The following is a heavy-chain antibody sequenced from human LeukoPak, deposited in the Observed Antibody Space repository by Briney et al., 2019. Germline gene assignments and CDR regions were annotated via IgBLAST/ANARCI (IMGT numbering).Heavy chain of an antibody. CDR3: ARWVTASSIDY. Sequence: SETLSLTCTVSGGSIGSYYWIWIRQPPGKGLEWIGYIYYSGSTNYNPSLKSRVTISVDTSKKQFSLNLSSVTAADTAVYYCARWVTASSIDYWGQGTLVTVSS. CDR2: IYYSGST. V-gene: IGHV4-59*08. CDR1: GGSIGSYY. D-gene: IGHD6-6*01. J-gene: IGHJ4*02.